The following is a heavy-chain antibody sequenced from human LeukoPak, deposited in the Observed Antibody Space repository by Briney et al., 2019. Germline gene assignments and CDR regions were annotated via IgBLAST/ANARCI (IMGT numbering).Heavy chain of an antibody. Sequence: GGSLRLSCAASGFAFSSYSMNWVRQAPEKGLEWVSYISSSSSTIYYADSVKGRFTISRDNAKNSLYLQMNSLRAEDTAVYYCARDPAASSSWSYYYDSSGHKPVDYWGQGTLVTVSS. J-gene: IGHJ4*02. CDR2: ISSSSSTI. CDR1: GFAFSSYS. V-gene: IGHV3-48*01. CDR3: ARDPAASSSWSYYYDSSGHKPVDY. D-gene: IGHD3-22*01.